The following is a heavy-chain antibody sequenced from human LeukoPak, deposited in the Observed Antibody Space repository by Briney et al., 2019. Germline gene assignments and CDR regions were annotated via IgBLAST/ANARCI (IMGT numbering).Heavy chain of an antibody. V-gene: IGHV3-21*01. Sequence: GGSLRLSCAASRFTFSSYSMNWVRQAPGKGLEWVSSISSSSSYIYYADSVKGRFTISRDNAKNSLYLQMNSLRAEDTAVYYCARDSYGSGSYWEYNWFDPWGQGTLVTVSS. CDR3: ARDSYGSGSYWEYNWFDP. CDR1: RFTFSSYS. D-gene: IGHD3-10*01. J-gene: IGHJ5*02. CDR2: ISSSSSYI.